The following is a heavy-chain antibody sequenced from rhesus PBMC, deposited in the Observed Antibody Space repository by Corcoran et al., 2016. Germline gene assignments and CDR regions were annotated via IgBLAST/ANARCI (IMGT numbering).Heavy chain of an antibody. CDR2: IDPGDSDT. CDR3: AKMASYWYFDL. J-gene: IGHJ2*01. CDR1: GYSFTSNW. Sequence: EVQLVQSGAEVQRPGESLKIPCTTSGYSFTSNWRIWVRQMPGKGLEWMGAIDPGDSDTRYSPSFQGQVTISADKSISTAYLQWSSLKASDTATYYCAKMASYWYFDLWGPGTPITISS. V-gene: IGHV5-20*02.